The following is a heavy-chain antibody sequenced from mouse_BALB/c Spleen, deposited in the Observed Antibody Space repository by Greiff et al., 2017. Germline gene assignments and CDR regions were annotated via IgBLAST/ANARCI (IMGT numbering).Heavy chain of an antibody. CDR2: IWRGGST. V-gene: IGHV2-5-1*01. D-gene: IGHD3-3*01. Sequence: QVQLQQSGPSLVQPSQCLSITCTVSGFSLTSYGVHWVRQSPGKGLEWLGVIWRGGSTDYNAAFMSRLSITKNNSKSHVFFKMNSLQADDTAIYCGANNLGEGSMDYWGQGTSVTVSS. CDR3: ANNLGEGSMDY. J-gene: IGHJ4*01. CDR1: GFSLTSYG.